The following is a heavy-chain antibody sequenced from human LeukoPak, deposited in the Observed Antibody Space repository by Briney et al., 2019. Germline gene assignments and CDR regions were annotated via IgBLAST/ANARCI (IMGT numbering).Heavy chain of an antibody. D-gene: IGHD6-19*01. J-gene: IGHJ5*02. CDR1: GFTFSTYW. CDR3: ARLLAPSGWFYFDP. Sequence: GGSLRLSCAASGFTFSTYWMSWVRQAPGKGLEWVANIKQDGNGKYYVDSVKGRFTISRDNAKSSLYLQMNSLRAEDTAVYYCARLLAPSGWFYFDPWGQGTLVTVSS. CDR2: IKQDGNGK. V-gene: IGHV3-7*01.